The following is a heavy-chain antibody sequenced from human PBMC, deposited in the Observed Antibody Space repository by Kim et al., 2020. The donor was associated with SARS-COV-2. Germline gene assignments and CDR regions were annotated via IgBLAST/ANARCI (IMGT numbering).Heavy chain of an antibody. D-gene: IGHD3-10*01. V-gene: IGHV3-23*01. CDR3: AKMAVMVGHNYFYYYG. CDR2: VSGVGVNK. CDR1: GFTFDNYA. Sequence: GGSLRLSCVGSGFTFDNYAMSWVRQAPGKGLEWVSVVSGVGVNKFYADSVRGRFTISRDNSKNILYLQMNSLRDEDTALYYCAKMAVMVGHNYFYYYG. J-gene: IGHJ6*01.